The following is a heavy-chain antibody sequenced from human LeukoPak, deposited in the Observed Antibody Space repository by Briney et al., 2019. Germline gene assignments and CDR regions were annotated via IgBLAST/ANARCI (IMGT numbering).Heavy chain of an antibody. J-gene: IGHJ3*02. CDR2: IPYDGSKK. Sequence: GGSLRLSCAASGFTFTHYGMHWVRQSPGKGLEWLAFIPYDGSKKYYADSVKGRFTISRDNPKNTLYLQMNSLRAEDTAVYYCARSYDGFDIWGQGTMVTVSS. CDR1: GFTFTHYG. CDR3: ARSYDGFDI. V-gene: IGHV3-30*03.